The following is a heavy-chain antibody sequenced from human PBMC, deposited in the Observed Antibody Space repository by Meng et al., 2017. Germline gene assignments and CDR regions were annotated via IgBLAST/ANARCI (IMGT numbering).Heavy chain of an antibody. V-gene: IGHV3-53*01. CDR2: IYSGGST. CDR1: GFTVSSNY. CDR3: ARVSRTRGAFDI. J-gene: IGHJ3*02. D-gene: IGHD1-14*01. Sequence: GGSLRLSCAASGFTVSSNYMSWVRQAPGKGLEWVSVIYSGGSTYYADSVKGRFTISRDNSKNTLYLQMNSLRAEDTAVYHCARVSRTRGAFDIWGQGTMVTVSS.